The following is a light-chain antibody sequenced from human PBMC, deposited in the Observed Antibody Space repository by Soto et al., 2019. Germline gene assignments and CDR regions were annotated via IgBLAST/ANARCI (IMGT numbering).Light chain of an antibody. J-gene: IGKJ2*01. Sequence: DIVMTQSPDSLAVSLGERATINCKSSQSVLYSSNNKNCLAWYQQKPGQPPKLPIYWASTRESGVPDRFSGSGSQTDFTLTISSLQAEDVAVYYCQQYYSSPVAFGQGTKLEIK. CDR1: QSVLYSSNNKNC. CDR3: QQYYSSPVA. V-gene: IGKV4-1*01. CDR2: WAS.